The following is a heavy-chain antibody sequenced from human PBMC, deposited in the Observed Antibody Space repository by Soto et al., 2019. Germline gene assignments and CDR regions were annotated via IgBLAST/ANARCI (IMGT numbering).Heavy chain of an antibody. D-gene: IGHD6-6*01. CDR3: ARMDSNSFRFANYYYGMAV. Sequence: PGGSLRLSCAASGFTFSSYGMHWVRQGPGKGLEWVSYISSSSNTIYYADSVKGRFSISRDNAKSSLYLQMNSLRDEDTAVYYCARMDSNSFRFANYYYGMAVWGQGTTVTVSS. CDR2: ISSSSNTI. CDR1: GFTFSSYG. V-gene: IGHV3-48*02. J-gene: IGHJ6*02.